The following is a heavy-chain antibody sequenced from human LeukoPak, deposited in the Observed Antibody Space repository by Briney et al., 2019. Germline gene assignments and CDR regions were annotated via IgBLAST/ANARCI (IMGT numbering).Heavy chain of an antibody. CDR1: GGSINGYY. Sequence: NASETLSLTCTVSGGSINGYYWSWLRQPPGKGLEWIGYPNYSGTTNDNPSLKSGVTIWLDTSINQFSLKLAAVTAADTAVYYCARGGFSSVRGVKRNWFDPWGQGTLVTVSS. J-gene: IGHJ5*02. D-gene: IGHD3-10*01. CDR3: ARGGFSSVRGVKRNWFDP. CDR2: PNYSGTT. V-gene: IGHV4-59*01.